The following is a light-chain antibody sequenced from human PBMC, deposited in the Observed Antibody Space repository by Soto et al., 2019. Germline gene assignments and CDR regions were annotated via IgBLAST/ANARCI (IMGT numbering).Light chain of an antibody. J-gene: IGKJ1*01. V-gene: IGKV1-39*01. CDR2: AAS. Sequence: DIRMTQSPSSLSASVRDRVIITCRASQSISTYLNWYQQKPGKPPKLPIYAASSLQSGVPSRFSGSGSGTQFTLTISSLQPEDFASYYCQQSHSTPPTFGQGTKVEIK. CDR1: QSISTY. CDR3: QQSHSTPPT.